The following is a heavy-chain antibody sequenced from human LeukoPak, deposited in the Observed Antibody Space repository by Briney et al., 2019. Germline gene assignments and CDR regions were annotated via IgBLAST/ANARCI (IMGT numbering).Heavy chain of an antibody. V-gene: IGHV3-13*01. Sequence: GGSLRLSCAASGFTFSSYDMHWVRQATGKGLEWVSAIGTAGDTYYPGSVKGRFTISRENAKNSLYLQMNSLRAGDTAVYYCAKDRKFNSGWTRSEYYYGMDVWGQGTTVTVSS. CDR2: IGTAGDT. D-gene: IGHD5-12*01. CDR3: AKDRKFNSGWTRSEYYYGMDV. CDR1: GFTFSSYD. J-gene: IGHJ6*02.